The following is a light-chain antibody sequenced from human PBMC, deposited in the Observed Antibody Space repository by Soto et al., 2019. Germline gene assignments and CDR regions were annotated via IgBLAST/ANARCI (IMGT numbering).Light chain of an antibody. J-gene: IGLJ1*01. V-gene: IGLV2-14*01. CDR2: EVN. CDR1: STDVGGYKY. Sequence: QSALTQPASVSGSPGQSITISCTGTSTDVGGYKYVSWYQQHPGKVPRLMIYEVNNRPSGVSSRFSGSKSGNTASLTISGLQAEDEAEYYCSSYTSTSTPYVFGTGTKVTVL. CDR3: SSYTSTSTPYV.